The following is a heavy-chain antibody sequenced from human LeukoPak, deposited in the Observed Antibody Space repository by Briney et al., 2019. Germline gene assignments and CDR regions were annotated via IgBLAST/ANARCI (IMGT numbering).Heavy chain of an antibody. V-gene: IGHV3-23*01. J-gene: IGHJ4*02. CDR3: AKDRDYYLVGFFGY. CDR2: ISGSGVTT. CDR1: GFTFSSYA. Sequence: GGSLRLSCAASGFTFSSYAMSWVRQAPGKGLEWVSAISGSGVTTYYADSVKGRFTISRDNSKNTLYLQMNSLRAEDTALYYCAKDRDYYLVGFFGYWGQGTLVTVSS. D-gene: IGHD3-10*01.